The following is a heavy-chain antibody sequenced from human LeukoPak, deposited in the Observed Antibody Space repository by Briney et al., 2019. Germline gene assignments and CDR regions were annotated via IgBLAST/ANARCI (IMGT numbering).Heavy chain of an antibody. CDR1: GFTFDDYG. D-gene: IGHD3-10*01. CDR3: ARTGYHGSGGYSDY. CDR2: INWNGDST. Sequence: GGSLRLSCAASGFTFDDYGMGWVRQAPGKGLEWVSGINWNGDSTGYADSVKGRFTISRDNAKNSLYLQMNSLRAEDTASYYCARTGYHGSGGYSDYWGQGTLVTVSS. V-gene: IGHV3-20*04. J-gene: IGHJ4*02.